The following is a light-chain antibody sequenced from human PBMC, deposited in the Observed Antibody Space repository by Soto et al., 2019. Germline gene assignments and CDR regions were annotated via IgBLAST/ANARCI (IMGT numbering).Light chain of an antibody. CDR1: QSISSW. CDR2: DAS. CDR3: QQYNSYPWT. V-gene: IGKV1-5*01. J-gene: IGKJ1*01. Sequence: DIQMTQSPSTLSASVGDRVTITCRASQSISSWLAWYQQKPGKAPKLLIYDASRLESGVPSRFSGGGSGTESTLTISSLQPDDFATYYCQQYNSYPWTFGRGPKVEIK.